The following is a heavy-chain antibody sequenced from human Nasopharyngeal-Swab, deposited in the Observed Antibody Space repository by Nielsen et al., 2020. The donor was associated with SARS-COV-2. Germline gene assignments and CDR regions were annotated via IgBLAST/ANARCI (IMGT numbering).Heavy chain of an antibody. Sequence: WIRQPAGKGLEWSGEVHHSGSTHYNPSLKSQVVISADKSNQFSLRMNSVTAADTALYYCARSLVGCSSHTCALMNWGHGTLVTVSS. J-gene: IGHJ4*01. D-gene: IGHD2-2*01. CDR3: ARSLVGCSSHTCALMN. CDR2: VHHSGST. V-gene: IGHV4-4*02.